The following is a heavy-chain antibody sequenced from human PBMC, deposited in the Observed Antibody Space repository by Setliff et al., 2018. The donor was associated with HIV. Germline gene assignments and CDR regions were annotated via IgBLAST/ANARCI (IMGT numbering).Heavy chain of an antibody. CDR2: IIPILGIA. D-gene: IGHD1-26*01. Sequence: VKVSCKASGGTFSTNAVSWVRQAPGQGLEWMGGIIPILGIANYAQKFQGRVTITADESTSTAYMELSSLRSEDTAVYYCARDIGRNTDAFDIWGQGTMVTVSS. CDR3: ARDIGRNTDAFDI. V-gene: IGHV1-69*10. J-gene: IGHJ3*02. CDR1: GGTFSTNA.